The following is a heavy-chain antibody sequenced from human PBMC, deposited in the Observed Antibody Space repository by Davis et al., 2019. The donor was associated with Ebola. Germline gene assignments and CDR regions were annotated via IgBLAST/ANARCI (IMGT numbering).Heavy chain of an antibody. CDR2: IRSKANSYAT. CDR1: GFTFSGSA. V-gene: IGHV3-73*01. D-gene: IGHD4-17*01. Sequence: LSLTCAASGFTFSGSAMHWVRQASGKGLEWVGRIRSKANSYATAYAASVKGRFTISRDDSKNTAYLQMNSLKTEDTAVYYCTSPYGVYEIWSQGTLVTASS. CDR3: TSPYGVYEI. J-gene: IGHJ4*02.